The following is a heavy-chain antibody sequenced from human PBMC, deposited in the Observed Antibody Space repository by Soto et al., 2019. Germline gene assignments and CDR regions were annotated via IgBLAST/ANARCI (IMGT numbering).Heavy chain of an antibody. CDR1: GYIFTNYW. CDR3: ARGGSGWKALNWFES. D-gene: IGHD6-19*01. J-gene: IGHJ5*01. V-gene: IGHV5-51*01. Sequence: GESLKISCKVSGYIFTNYWINWVRQMPGKGLEWMGIIYPGDSDTRYSPSFQGQVTISVDKSISTAYLHWSDLKASDTAVYYCARGGSGWKALNWFESWGQGTLVTVSS. CDR2: IYPGDSDT.